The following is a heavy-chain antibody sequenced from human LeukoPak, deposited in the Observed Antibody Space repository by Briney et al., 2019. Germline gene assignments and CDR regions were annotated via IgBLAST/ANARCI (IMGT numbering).Heavy chain of an antibody. CDR2: IWYDGSNK. J-gene: IGHJ4*02. D-gene: IGHD4-17*01. Sequence: GGSLRLSCAASGFTFSSYWMSWVRQAPGKGLEWVAVIWYDGSNKYYGDSVKGRFTISRDNSKNTLYLQMNSLRAEDTAVYYCARGSTVTPYFDYWGQGTLVTVSS. V-gene: IGHV3-33*08. CDR1: GFTFSSYW. CDR3: ARGSTVTPYFDY.